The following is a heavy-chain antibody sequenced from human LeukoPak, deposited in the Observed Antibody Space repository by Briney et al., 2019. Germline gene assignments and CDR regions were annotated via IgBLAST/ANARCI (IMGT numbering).Heavy chain of an antibody. CDR3: ARTNWNLGAGNWFDP. CDR2: IYYSGST. V-gene: IGHV4-39*07. D-gene: IGHD1-1*01. CDR1: GVSISSSSYY. Sequence: PSETLSLTCTVSGVSISSSSYYWGWLRQPPGKGLEWIGSIYYSGSTYYNPSLKSRVTISVDTSKNQFSLKLSSVTAADTAVYYCARTNWNLGAGNWFDPWGQGTLVTVSS. J-gene: IGHJ5*02.